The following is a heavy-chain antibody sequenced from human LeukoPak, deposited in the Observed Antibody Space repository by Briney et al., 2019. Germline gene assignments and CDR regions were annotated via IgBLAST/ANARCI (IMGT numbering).Heavy chain of an antibody. J-gene: IGHJ4*02. D-gene: IGHD3-16*01. V-gene: IGHV4-4*07. Sequence: SETLSLTCTVSGGSISSYHWSWIRQPAGKGLEWIGHIYTSGNTDYNPSLKSRVTISVDTSKNQFSLKLSSVTAADTAVYYCGSRRTAMFGVIKGPIDYWGQGTLVTVSS. CDR2: IYTSGNT. CDR3: GSRRTAMFGVIKGPIDY. CDR1: GGSISSYH.